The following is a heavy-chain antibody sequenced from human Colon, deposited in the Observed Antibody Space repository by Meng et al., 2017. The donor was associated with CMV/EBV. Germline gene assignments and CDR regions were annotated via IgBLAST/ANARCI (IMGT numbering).Heavy chain of an antibody. Sequence: LSLTCAASGFPFDDDAMHWVRQAPGKGLEWVSSISWNSGAIGYADSVKGRFTISRDNAKNSLYLQMNSLRAEDTALYYCAKEGVAKYYFDYWGQGTLVTVSS. V-gene: IGHV3-9*01. CDR2: ISWNSGAI. CDR3: AKEGVAKYYFDY. CDR1: GFPFDDDA. J-gene: IGHJ4*02. D-gene: IGHD2-15*01.